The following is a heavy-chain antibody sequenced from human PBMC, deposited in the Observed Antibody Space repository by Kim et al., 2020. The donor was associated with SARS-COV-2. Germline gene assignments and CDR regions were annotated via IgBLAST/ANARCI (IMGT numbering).Heavy chain of an antibody. V-gene: IGHV3-30*03. CDR2: ISYDGSNK. Sequence: GGSLRLSCAASGFTFSHYGMHWVRQAPGKGLEWVAVISYDGSNKYYADSVKGRFTISRDNSKNTLSLQMNSLRAEDTAVYYCAINHYYASGIYYDAAFDIWGRGTMVTVSS. CDR1: GFTFSHYG. D-gene: IGHD3-10*01. CDR3: AINHYYASGIYYDAAFDI. J-gene: IGHJ3*02.